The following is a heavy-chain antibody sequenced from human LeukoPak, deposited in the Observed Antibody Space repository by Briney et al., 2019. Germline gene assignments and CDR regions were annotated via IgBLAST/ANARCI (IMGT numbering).Heavy chain of an antibody. Sequence: SETLSLTCTVPGDSISSYYWSWVRQPAGKGLEWIGRVYVTGSTNLNPALQSRVTMSVDTSKNQFSLKLTSVTAADTAVYYCARDRQWLVDHWGQGTLVTVSS. CDR3: ARDRQWLVDH. D-gene: IGHD6-19*01. CDR2: VYVTGST. V-gene: IGHV4-4*07. CDR1: GDSISSYY. J-gene: IGHJ5*02.